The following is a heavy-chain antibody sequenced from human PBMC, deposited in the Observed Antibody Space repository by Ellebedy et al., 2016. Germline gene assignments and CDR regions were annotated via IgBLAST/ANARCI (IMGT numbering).Heavy chain of an antibody. CDR3: ARHDYGQYYFDY. V-gene: IGHV4-38-2*02. CDR1: GYSISSNYY. CDR2: IYHTGST. J-gene: IGHJ4*02. Sequence: SETLSLXCTVSGYSISSNYYWGWIRLPPGKGLEWIVSIYHTGSTYYNPSLKSRVTISVDTSKNQLSLKLTSVTAADTAVYYCARHDYGQYYFDYWGQGTLVTVSS. D-gene: IGHD4-17*01.